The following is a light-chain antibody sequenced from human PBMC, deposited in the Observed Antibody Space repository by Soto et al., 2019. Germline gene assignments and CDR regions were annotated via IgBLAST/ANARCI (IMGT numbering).Light chain of an antibody. V-gene: IGLV2-14*01. Sequence: QSALTQPASVSGSPGQSITLSCTGTSSDIGAFNCVSWYQQHPGKAPKLIIYEVSNRPSGVSNRFSGSKSGNTASLTISGLQAEDEGDYYCSSYTSSSTLVLFGGGTKLTVL. CDR2: EVS. CDR3: SSYTSSSTLVL. J-gene: IGLJ2*01. CDR1: SSDIGAFNC.